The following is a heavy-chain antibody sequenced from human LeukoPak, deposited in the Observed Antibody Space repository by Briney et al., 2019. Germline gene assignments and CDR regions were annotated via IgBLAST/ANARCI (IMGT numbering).Heavy chain of an antibody. V-gene: IGHV4-59*08. CDR1: AGSISNYY. CDR3: ARLGPAAGTSFDY. J-gene: IGHJ4*02. D-gene: IGHD6-13*01. Sequence: SETLSLTCTVSAGSISNYYWSWIRQPPGKGLEWIGYISYSGSTNYNPSLKSRVTISVDTSKNQFSLKLSPVTAADTAVYYCARLGPAAGTSFDYWGQGTLVTVSS. CDR2: ISYSGST.